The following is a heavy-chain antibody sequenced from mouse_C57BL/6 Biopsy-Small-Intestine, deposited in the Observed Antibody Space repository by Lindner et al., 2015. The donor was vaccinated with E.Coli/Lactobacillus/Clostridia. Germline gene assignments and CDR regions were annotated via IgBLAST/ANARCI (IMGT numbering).Heavy chain of an antibody. CDR3: ARGYTTHHDSSGHVEYFDY. J-gene: IGHJ2*01. CDR2: IRPIFGAT. D-gene: IGHD3-1*01. Sequence: SVKVSCKASGGTFSNYAISWVRQAPGQGLEWMGGIRPIFGATNYAPKFKGRVTITADESTSTAYMELSSLRSEDTAVYYCARGYTTHHDSSGHVEYFDYWGQGTLVTVSS. CDR1: GGTFSNYA. V-gene: IGHV1-81*01.